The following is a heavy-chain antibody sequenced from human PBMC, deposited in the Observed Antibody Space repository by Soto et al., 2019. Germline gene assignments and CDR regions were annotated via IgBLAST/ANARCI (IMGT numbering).Heavy chain of an antibody. D-gene: IGHD3-22*01. Sequence: SVKVSCKASGGTFSSYAISWVRQAPGQGLEWMGGIIPIFGTASYAQKFQGRVTITADESTSTAYMELSSLRSEDTAVYYCARVKRDSSGYYADAFDIWGQGTMVTVSS. V-gene: IGHV1-69*13. J-gene: IGHJ3*02. CDR2: IIPIFGTA. CDR1: GGTFSSYA. CDR3: ARVKRDSSGYYADAFDI.